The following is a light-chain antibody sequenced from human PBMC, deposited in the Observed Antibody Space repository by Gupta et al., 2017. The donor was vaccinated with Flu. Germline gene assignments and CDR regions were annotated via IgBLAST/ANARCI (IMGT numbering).Light chain of an antibody. J-gene: IGKJ1*01. CDR3: QQYNNWPWT. V-gene: IGKV3-15*01. CDR1: QSVSSN. Sequence: PATLSVSPGERATLSCRASQSVSSNVAWYQQKPGQAPRLLIYGASTRATGIPARFSGSGSGTEFTLTISSLQSEDFAVYYCQQYNNWPWTFGQGTKVEIK. CDR2: GAS.